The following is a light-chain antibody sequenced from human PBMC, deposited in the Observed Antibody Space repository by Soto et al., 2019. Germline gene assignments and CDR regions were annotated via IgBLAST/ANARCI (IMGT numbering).Light chain of an antibody. Sequence: EIVMTQSPATLSVSPGERATLSCRASQSVSGNLAWYQQRPGQAPRLLIYGASTRATGIPARFSGSGSGTEFTLTISSLQSEDFAVYYCQQYNNWPGTFGQGTKVEIK. J-gene: IGKJ1*01. CDR3: QQYNNWPGT. CDR2: GAS. V-gene: IGKV3-15*01. CDR1: QSVSGN.